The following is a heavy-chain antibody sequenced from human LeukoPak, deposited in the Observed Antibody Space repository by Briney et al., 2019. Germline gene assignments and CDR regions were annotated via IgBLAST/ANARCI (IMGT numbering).Heavy chain of an antibody. CDR2: IYYSGST. Sequence: SETLSLTCTVSGVSISSYYWSWIRQPPGKGLEWIGYIYYSGSTNYNPSLKSRVTISVDTSKNQFSLKLSSVTAADTAVYYCARERWGYSYGGPFDYWGQGTLVTVSS. J-gene: IGHJ4*02. D-gene: IGHD5-18*01. CDR3: ARERWGYSYGGPFDY. CDR1: GVSISSYY. V-gene: IGHV4-59*01.